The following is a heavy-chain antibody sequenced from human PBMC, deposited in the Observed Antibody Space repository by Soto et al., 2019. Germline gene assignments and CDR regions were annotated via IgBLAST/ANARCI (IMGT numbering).Heavy chain of an antibody. CDR2: INHSGST. D-gene: IGHD2-8*02. V-gene: IGHV4-34*01. J-gene: IGHJ4*02. CDR1: AGSFSGYY. CDR3: ARDKNTGLLDY. Sequence: SETLSLTCAVYAGSFSGYYWNSIRQPPGKGLEWIGEINHSGSTNYNPSLKSRVTISVDMSKHHFSLKQTSVPAADTSVYYCARDKNTGLLDYWGQGNLVTVSS.